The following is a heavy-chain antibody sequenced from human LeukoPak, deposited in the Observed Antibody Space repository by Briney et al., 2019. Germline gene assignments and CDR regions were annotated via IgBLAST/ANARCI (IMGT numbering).Heavy chain of an antibody. CDR3: YSMVLGLTDLVY. V-gene: IGHV4-4*07. CDR1: GGSISSYY. J-gene: IGHJ4*02. D-gene: IGHD3-10*01. CDR2: IYTSGST. Sequence: PSETLSLTCTVSGGSISSYYWSWIRQPAGKGLEWIGRIYTSGSTNYNPSLKSRVTMSVDTFKNQFSLSLSSGTAAVTAVESCYSMVLGLTDLVYWAQGTVLTVSS.